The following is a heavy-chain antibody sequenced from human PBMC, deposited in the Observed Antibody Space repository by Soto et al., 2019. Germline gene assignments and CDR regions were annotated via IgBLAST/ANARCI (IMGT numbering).Heavy chain of an antibody. CDR2: ISGSGST. CDR3: AKGGAATTTNYFFYAMAV. V-gene: IGHV3-23*01. CDR1: GFTFSNHA. Sequence: GSLRLSCVASGFTFSNHAMSWVRQAPGKGLEWVSGISGSGSTFYADSVKGRLTISRDNSKNTLYLQMNSLRAEDTAVYYCAKGGAATTTNYFFYAMAVWGQGTTVTVSS. J-gene: IGHJ6*02. D-gene: IGHD4-4*01.